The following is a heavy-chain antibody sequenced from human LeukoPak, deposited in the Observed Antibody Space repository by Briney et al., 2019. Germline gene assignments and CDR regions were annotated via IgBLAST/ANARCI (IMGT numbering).Heavy chain of an antibody. CDR1: GGSISSGGYY. Sequence: SQTLSLTCTVSGGSISSGGYYWSWIRQHPGKGLEWIGYIYYSGSTYYNPSLKSRVTISVDTSKNQFSLKLSSVTAADTAVYYCARGGSSWYYFDYWGQGTLVTVSS. CDR3: ARGGSSWYYFDY. J-gene: IGHJ4*02. V-gene: IGHV4-31*03. D-gene: IGHD6-13*01. CDR2: IYYSGST.